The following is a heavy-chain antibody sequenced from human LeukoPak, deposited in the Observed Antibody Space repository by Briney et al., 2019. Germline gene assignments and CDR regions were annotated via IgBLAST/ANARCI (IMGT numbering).Heavy chain of an antibody. V-gene: IGHV4-31*03. CDR1: GGSISSSSYY. D-gene: IGHD3-3*01. Sequence: SETLSLTCTVSGGSISSSSYYWGWIRQHPGTGLEWIAYIHYIGNTYYNPSLESRVTMSVDTSSNQFSLNVASVTAADTAIYYCARVRDDYFFDYWGQGILVTVSS. CDR2: IHYIGNT. J-gene: IGHJ4*02. CDR3: ARVRDDYFFDY.